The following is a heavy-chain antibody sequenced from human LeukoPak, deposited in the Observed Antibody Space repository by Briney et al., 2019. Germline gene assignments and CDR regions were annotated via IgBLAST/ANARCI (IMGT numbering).Heavy chain of an antibody. CDR1: GGSISSSSYY. Sequence: SETLSLTCTVSGGSISSSSYYWGWIRQPPGTGLEWIGSIYYSGSTYYNPSLKSRVTISVDTSKNQFSLKLSSLTAADTAVYYCARVLTDYWFDPWGQGILVTVSS. CDR2: IYYSGST. V-gene: IGHV4-39*01. CDR3: ARVLTDYWFDP. J-gene: IGHJ5*02. D-gene: IGHD3-9*01.